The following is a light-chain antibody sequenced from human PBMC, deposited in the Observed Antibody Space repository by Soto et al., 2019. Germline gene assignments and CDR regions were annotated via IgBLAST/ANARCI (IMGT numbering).Light chain of an antibody. V-gene: IGKV1-8*01. CDR3: QQYYSYPQT. Sequence: AIRMTQSPSSFSASTGDRVTITCRASQGISSYLAWYQQKPGKAPKLLIYAASTLQSGVPXXFXXXGSXTXXXXXXXXXQSEDFATYYCQQYYSYPQTFGQGTKVEIK. J-gene: IGKJ1*01. CDR2: AAS. CDR1: QGISSY.